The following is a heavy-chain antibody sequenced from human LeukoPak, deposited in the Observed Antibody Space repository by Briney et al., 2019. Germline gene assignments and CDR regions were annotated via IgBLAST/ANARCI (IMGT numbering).Heavy chain of an antibody. CDR3: AKDASTWSGYYFDF. J-gene: IGHJ4*02. V-gene: IGHV3-23*01. D-gene: IGHD3-3*01. CDR2: ISSSGDTT. CDR1: GFSFSSFA. Sequence: GGSLRLSCTASGFSFSSFAMSWVRQAPGKGLEWVSGISSSGDTTYYADSVKGGFTSFRDNSKKTMYLQMRSLRAEDTDVYYCAKDASTWSGYYFDFGGQGSLVTVSS.